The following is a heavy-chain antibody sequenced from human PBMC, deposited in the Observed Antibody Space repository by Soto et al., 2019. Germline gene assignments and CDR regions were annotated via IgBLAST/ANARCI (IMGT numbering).Heavy chain of an antibody. V-gene: IGHV3-48*02. CDR1: GFTFSSYS. CDR3: ARTTGKVWPTYGMDV. Sequence: GGSLRLSCAASGFTFSSYSMNWVRQAPGKGLEWVSYISSSSSTIYYEDSVKGRFTISRDNAKNSLYLQMNSLRDEDTAVYYCARTTGKVWPTYGMDVWGQGTTVTVSS. J-gene: IGHJ6*02. CDR2: ISSSSSTI.